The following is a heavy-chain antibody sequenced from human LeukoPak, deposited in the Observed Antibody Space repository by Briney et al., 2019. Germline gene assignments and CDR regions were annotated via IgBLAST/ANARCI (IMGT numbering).Heavy chain of an antibody. CDR2: INSDGTTT. Sequence: GGSPRLSCAASGFTINDYWMHWVRQAPGKGLVWVSRINSDGTTTNYADSVRGRFTISRDNAKNTLYLQMNSLSAEDTAVYYCAGGNTGYGNFDCWGQGTLVTVSS. CDR3: AGGNTGYGNFDC. J-gene: IGHJ4*02. V-gene: IGHV3-74*01. CDR1: GFTINDYW. D-gene: IGHD3-9*01.